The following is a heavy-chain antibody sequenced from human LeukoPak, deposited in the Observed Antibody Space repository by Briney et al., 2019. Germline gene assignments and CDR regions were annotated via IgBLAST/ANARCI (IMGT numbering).Heavy chain of an antibody. CDR1: GFSFTSYG. Sequence: GGSLRLSCAASGFSFTSYGMHWVRQAPGKGLEWVAYIQYDGSNQQYADSVKGRFTISRDNAKNSLYLQMNSLRAEDTAVYYCAREPTYSSSWYTSCDYWGQGTLVTVSS. CDR2: IQYDGSNQ. CDR3: AREPTYSSSWYTSCDY. D-gene: IGHD6-13*01. V-gene: IGHV3-30*02. J-gene: IGHJ4*02.